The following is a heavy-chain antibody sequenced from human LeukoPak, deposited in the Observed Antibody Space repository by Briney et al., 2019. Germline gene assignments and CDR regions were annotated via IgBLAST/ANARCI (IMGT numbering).Heavy chain of an antibody. CDR3: AKGGRLLWFGEPTDFFDY. CDR2: ISVSGGST. V-gene: IGHV3-23*01. CDR1: GFTFSSYA. Sequence: PGGSLRLSCAASGFTFSSYAMSWVRQAPGKGLEWVSAISVSGGSTYYADSVKGRFTISRDNSKNTLYPQMNSLRAEDTAVYYCAKGGRLLWFGEPTDFFDYWGQGTLVTVSS. D-gene: IGHD3-10*01. J-gene: IGHJ4*02.